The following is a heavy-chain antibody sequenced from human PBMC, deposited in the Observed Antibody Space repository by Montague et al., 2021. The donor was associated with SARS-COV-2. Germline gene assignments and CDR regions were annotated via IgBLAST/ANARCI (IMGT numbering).Heavy chain of an antibody. J-gene: IGHJ6*03. V-gene: IGHV4-34*01. CDR2: INHSGST. D-gene: IGHD2-8*01. CDR3: ARGLVLREEDAVMVYFFYYMDV. Sequence: SETLSLTCAVYGGSFSGYHWTWIRQPPGKGLEWIGEINHSGSTNYNPSLKSRLTISVDTSKNQFSLKLSSVTAADTAVYYCARGLVLREEDAVMVYFFYYMDVWGKGTTVTVSS. CDR1: GGSFSGYH.